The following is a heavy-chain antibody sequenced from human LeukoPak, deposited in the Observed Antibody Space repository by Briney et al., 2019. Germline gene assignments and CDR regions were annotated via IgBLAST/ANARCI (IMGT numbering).Heavy chain of an antibody. D-gene: IGHD2-2*01. CDR3: AKSSDGSTSFDQ. CDR1: GGSISSGSYY. CDR2: ISDSGGTT. J-gene: IGHJ4*02. V-gene: IGHV3-23*01. Sequence: ETLSLTCTVSGGSISSGSYYWSWVRQAPGKGLEWVSGISDSGGTTYYVDSVKGRFTISRDNSKNTLYLQINSLRAEDIALYYCAKSSDGSTSFDQWGQGTLVTVSS.